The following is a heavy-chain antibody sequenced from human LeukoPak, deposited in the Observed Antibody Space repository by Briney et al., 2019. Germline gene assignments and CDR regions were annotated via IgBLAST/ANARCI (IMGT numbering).Heavy chain of an antibody. CDR1: GYTFTSYY. CDR2: INPSGGST. J-gene: IGHJ6*02. CDR3: ARDLSPIVVVPAAIFGYRGPSEQDYYYYGMDV. V-gene: IGHV1-46*01. Sequence: GASVKVSCKASGYTFTSYYMHWVRQAPGQGLEWMGIINPSGGSTSYAQKFQGRVTMTRNTSTSTVYMELSSLRSEDTAVYYCARDLSPIVVVPAAIFGYRGPSEQDYYYYGMDVWGQGTTVTVSS. D-gene: IGHD2-2*02.